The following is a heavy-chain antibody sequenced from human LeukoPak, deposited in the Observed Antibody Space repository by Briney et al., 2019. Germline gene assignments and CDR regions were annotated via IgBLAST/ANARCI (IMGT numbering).Heavy chain of an antibody. CDR1: GYTFSNYG. D-gene: IGHD1-14*01. Sequence: GASVKVSCEASGYTFSNYGLNWVRQVPGQGLEWMGRIAAYSGNTNYAAKFQGRVTMTTDTSTSTAYMELKTLTSDDTAIYYCARGAEGGKDMRNRYYYYYMDVWGKGITVTVSS. CDR3: ARGAEGGKDMRNRYYYYYMDV. CDR2: IAAYSGNT. J-gene: IGHJ6*03. V-gene: IGHV1-18*01.